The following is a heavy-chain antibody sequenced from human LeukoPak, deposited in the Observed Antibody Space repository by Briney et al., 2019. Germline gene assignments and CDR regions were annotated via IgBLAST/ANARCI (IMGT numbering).Heavy chain of an antibody. J-gene: IGHJ4*02. CDR3: AREGSRGGPSSFDY. CDR2: IIPIFGTA. D-gene: IGHD2-15*01. V-gene: IGHV1-69*13. Sequence: WASVKVSCKASGGTFSSYAISWVRQAPGQGLEWMGGIIPIFGTANYAQKFQGRVTTTADESTSTAYMELSSLRSEDTAVYYCAREGSRGGPSSFDYWGQGTLVTVSS. CDR1: GGTFSSYA.